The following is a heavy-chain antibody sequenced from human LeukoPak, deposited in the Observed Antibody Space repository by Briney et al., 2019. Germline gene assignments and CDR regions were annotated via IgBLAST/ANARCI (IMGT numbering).Heavy chain of an antibody. V-gene: IGHV3-53*01. CDR2: IYSGGST. J-gene: IGHJ4*02. Sequence: GGSLRLSCAASGFTVSSNYMRWVRQAPGKGLEWGSVIYSGGSTYYADSVKGRFTISRDNSKNTLYLQMNSLRAEDTALYYCAREDDYDSSGYYYEDWGQGTLVTVSS. D-gene: IGHD3-22*01. CDR3: AREDDYDSSGYYYED. CDR1: GFTVSSNY.